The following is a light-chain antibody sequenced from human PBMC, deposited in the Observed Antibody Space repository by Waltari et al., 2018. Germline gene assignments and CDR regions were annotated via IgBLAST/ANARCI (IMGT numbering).Light chain of an antibody. CDR3: QQYNRWPPIT. J-gene: IGKJ5*01. V-gene: IGKV3-15*01. Sequence: EVVMTQSPATLSLFPGERATLSCRASQSIASNLAWYQQKPAQAPRLRIYEASTRATGISARFRGSGSGAEFTLTISSLQSEDSAVYYCQQYNRWPPITFGQGTRLEIK. CDR2: EAS. CDR1: QSIASN.